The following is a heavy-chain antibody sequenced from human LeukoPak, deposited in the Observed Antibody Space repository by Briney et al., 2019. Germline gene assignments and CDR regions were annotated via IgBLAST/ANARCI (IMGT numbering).Heavy chain of an antibody. J-gene: IGHJ4*02. CDR3: ARDPGYSTFDY. CDR1: AFTFSNYS. Sequence: GGSLRLSCAASAFTFSNYSMSWVRQAPGKGLEWVSTIKGDGGGIYYVDSVKGRFTISRDNAKNSLYLQMNSLRADDTAVYYCARDPGYSTFDYWGQGTLVTVSS. CDR2: IKGDGGGI. V-gene: IGHV3-7*03. D-gene: IGHD4-23*01.